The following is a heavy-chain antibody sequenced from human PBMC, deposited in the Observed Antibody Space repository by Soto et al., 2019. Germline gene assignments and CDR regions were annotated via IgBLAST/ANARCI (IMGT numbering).Heavy chain of an antibody. J-gene: IGHJ4*02. CDR3: ARRSSSSGLNFDY. CDR2: IDPSDSYT. V-gene: IGHV5-10-1*01. D-gene: IGHD6-6*01. CDR1: RYTFTGSC. Sequence: PGEALRISCHFSRYTFTGSCITCVRPLPGKGLEWMGNIDPSDSYTNYSPPFQGHVTISADKSISTAYLQWSSLKVSDTAMYYCARRSSSSGLNFDYWGQGTLVTVSA.